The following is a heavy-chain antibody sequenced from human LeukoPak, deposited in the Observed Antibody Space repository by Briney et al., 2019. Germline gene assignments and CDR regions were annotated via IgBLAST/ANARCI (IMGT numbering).Heavy chain of an antibody. D-gene: IGHD3-22*01. CDR1: GFTFNDYG. CDR3: ARNFGGGDSSGPYY. CDR2: INWNGGRT. Sequence: GGSLRLSCAASGFTFNDYGMSWVRQAPGKGLEWVSGINWNGGRTGYADSMKGRFIISRDNAKNSLYLQVNSLRAEDTALYYCARNFGGGDSSGPYYWGQGTLVTVSS. V-gene: IGHV3-20*04. J-gene: IGHJ4*02.